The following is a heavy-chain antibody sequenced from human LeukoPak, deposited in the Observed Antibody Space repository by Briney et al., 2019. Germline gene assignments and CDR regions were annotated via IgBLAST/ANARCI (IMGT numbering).Heavy chain of an antibody. CDR2: MRSGGTT. CDR3: ATRGAPGYYYGMDV. Sequence: GGSLRLACAASGFTVGSNYMSWGRLAPGKGLEWVSIMRSGGTTSYADSVPGRFTISRDNSRKTLYLQMNSLRADDTGVYYCATRGAPGYYYGMDVWGQGTTVTVSS. CDR1: GFTVGSNY. D-gene: IGHD1-26*01. J-gene: IGHJ6*02. V-gene: IGHV3-66*01.